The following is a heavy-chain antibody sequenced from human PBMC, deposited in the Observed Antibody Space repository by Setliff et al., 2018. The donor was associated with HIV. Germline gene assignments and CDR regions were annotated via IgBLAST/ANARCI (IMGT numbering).Heavy chain of an antibody. CDR1: GFTFATYA. Sequence: GGSLRLSCAASGFTFATYAMNWVRQAPGKGLEWVSTITDSGDSTYYADSVKGRFTISRDNSKNTLYLQMNSLTDADTALYYCVKVPGSGIVRYFDYWGQGTLVTVS. J-gene: IGHJ4*02. CDR2: ITDSGDST. CDR3: VKVPGSGIVRYFDY. D-gene: IGHD3-22*01. V-gene: IGHV3-23*01.